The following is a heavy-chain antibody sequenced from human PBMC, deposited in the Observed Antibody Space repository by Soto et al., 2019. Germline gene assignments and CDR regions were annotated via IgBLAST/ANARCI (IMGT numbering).Heavy chain of an antibody. V-gene: IGHV3-7*03. CDR2: IKQDGSAK. CDR1: GFTFSSYW. Sequence: GGSLRLSCAASGFTFSSYWMNWVRQAPGKGLEWVANIKQDGSAKYYADSVKGRFTISRDNSRDTLFLQMNSLRAEDTAIYYCAKSSVWYPYFDSWGQGTLVTVSS. D-gene: IGHD6-13*01. J-gene: IGHJ4*02. CDR3: AKSSVWYPYFDS.